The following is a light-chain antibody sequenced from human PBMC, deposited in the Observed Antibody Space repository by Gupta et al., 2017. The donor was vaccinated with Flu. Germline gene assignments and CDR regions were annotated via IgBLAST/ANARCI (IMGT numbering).Light chain of an antibody. CDR3: QQRYGSPPLT. Sequence: DIQMSRSPSSLSASAGDRVTITCRASQSISSYLNWYQQKPGNAPTLLIYAASSWQSGGPSRLSGSGWWTAYFPLIISRQPHDDAALYCQQRYGSPPLTFGGGTKVEIK. V-gene: IGKV1-39*01. CDR1: QSISSY. CDR2: AAS. J-gene: IGKJ4*01.